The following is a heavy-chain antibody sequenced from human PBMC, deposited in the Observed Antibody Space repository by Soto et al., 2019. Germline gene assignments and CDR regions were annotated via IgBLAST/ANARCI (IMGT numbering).Heavy chain of an antibody. CDR1: GFSFSSYG. Sequence: GGSLRLSCAASGFSFSSYGMHWVRQAPGKGLEWVAVILDDGSNKYYADSVKGRFTISRDNSKNTLYLQMNSLRAEDTAVYYCAKGHSSSWYEGTFDYWGQGTLVTVSS. CDR3: AKGHSSSWYEGTFDY. CDR2: ILDDGSNK. V-gene: IGHV3-30*18. D-gene: IGHD6-13*01. J-gene: IGHJ4*02.